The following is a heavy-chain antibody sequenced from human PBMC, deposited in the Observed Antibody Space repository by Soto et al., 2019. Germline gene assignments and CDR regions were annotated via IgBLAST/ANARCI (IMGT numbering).Heavy chain of an antibody. CDR1: GGTFSSYA. J-gene: IGHJ3*02. CDR3: ARGEDGYNFAVFDI. V-gene: IGHV1-69*13. Sequence: ASVKVSCKASGGTFSSYAISWVRQAPGQGLEWMGGIIPIFGTANYAQKFQGRVTITADESTSTAYMELSSLRSEDTAVYYCARGEDGYNFAVFDIWGQGTMVTVSS. D-gene: IGHD5-12*01. CDR2: IIPIFGTA.